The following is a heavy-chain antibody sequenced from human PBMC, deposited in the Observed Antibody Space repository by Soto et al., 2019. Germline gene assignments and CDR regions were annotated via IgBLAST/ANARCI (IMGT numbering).Heavy chain of an antibody. CDR2: IIPIIGIA. V-gene: IGHV1-69*02. Sequence: QVQLVQSGAEVKKPGASVKVSCKAAGGTGSSYTINWVRHAPGQGLEWMGRIIPIIGIANYAQKFQGRVTITADKSTSTDYMQLRSLSAEDTAVYYCAPGGSLVYAIGLFYIGYWGQGTLVTVSS. D-gene: IGHD2-8*01. J-gene: IGHJ4*02. CDR1: GGTGSSYT. CDR3: APGGSLVYAIGLFYIGY.